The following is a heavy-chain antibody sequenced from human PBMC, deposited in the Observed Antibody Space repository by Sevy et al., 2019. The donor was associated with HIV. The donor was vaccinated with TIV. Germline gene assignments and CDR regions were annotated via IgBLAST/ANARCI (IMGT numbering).Heavy chain of an antibody. CDR1: GFTFSSYS. CDR3: ARAPQQLVMREFDY. CDR2: ISSSSSYI. V-gene: IGHV3-21*01. D-gene: IGHD6-13*01. J-gene: IGHJ4*02. Sequence: GGSLRLSCAASGFTFSSYSMNWVRQAPGKGLEWVSSISSSSSYIYYADSVKGRFTISRDNAKNSRYLQMNSLRAEDTAVYYCARAPQQLVMREFDYWGQGTLVTVSS.